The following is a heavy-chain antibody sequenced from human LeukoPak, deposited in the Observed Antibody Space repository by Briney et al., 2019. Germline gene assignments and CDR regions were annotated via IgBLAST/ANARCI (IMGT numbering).Heavy chain of an antibody. CDR3: ARGNTARGDY. J-gene: IGHJ4*02. Sequence: SETLSLTWAVYGGSFSGYYWSWIRQPPGKGLEWIGEINHSGSTNYNPSLKSRVTISVDTSKNQFSLKLSSVTAADTAVYYCARGNTARGDYWGQGTLVTVSS. CDR2: INHSGST. CDR1: GGSFSGYY. V-gene: IGHV4-34*01. D-gene: IGHD5-18*01.